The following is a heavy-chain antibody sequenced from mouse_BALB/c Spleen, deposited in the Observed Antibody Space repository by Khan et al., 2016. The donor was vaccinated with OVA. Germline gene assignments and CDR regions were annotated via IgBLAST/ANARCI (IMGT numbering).Heavy chain of an antibody. Sequence: QVQLKESGAELMKPGASVKISCKATGYTFSSYWIEWVKQRPGHGLEWIGEILPGSGRNNYNEKFKGKATFTADTSSNTAYMQLSSLTSEDSAVXYCARGNYYGSGSWFGYWGQGTLVTVSA. D-gene: IGHD1-1*01. V-gene: IGHV1-9*01. CDR3: ARGNYYGSGSWFGY. CDR2: ILPGSGRN. CDR1: GYTFSSYW. J-gene: IGHJ3*01.